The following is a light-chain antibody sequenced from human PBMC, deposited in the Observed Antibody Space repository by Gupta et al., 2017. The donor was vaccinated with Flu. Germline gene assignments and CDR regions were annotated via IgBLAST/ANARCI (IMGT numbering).Light chain of an antibody. CDR3: AAWDDSLNGHYV. CDR2: DNN. CDR1: SSNVGSNA. Sequence: SSNVGSNAVHWYQQVPGTAPKLLIYDNNQRPSRVPDRFSGSKSGTSASLTISGLQSEDEAHYYCAAWDDSLNGHYVFGTGTEVTVL. V-gene: IGLV1-44*01. J-gene: IGLJ1*01.